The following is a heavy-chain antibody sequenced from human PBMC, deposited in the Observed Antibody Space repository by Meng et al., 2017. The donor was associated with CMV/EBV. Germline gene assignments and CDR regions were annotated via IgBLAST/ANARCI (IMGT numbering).Heavy chain of an antibody. Sequence: QVQMGQSGAEVKKPGASVKVPCKASGYTFTGYYMHWVRQAPGQGLEWMGWINPNSGGTNYAQKIQGRVTMTRDTSISTAYMELSRLRSDDTAVYYCARVCVRLGPFDYWGQGTLVTVSS. V-gene: IGHV1-2*02. CDR1: GYTFTGYY. J-gene: IGHJ4*02. CDR3: ARVCVRLGPFDY. D-gene: IGHD1-26*01. CDR2: INPNSGGT.